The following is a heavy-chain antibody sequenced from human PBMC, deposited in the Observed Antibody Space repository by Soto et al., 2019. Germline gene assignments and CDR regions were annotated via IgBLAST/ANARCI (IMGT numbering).Heavy chain of an antibody. J-gene: IGHJ6*02. D-gene: IGHD3-22*01. CDR1: GGTFSIYA. Sequence: QVQLVQSGAEVKKPGSSVNVSCKASGGTFSIYAISWVRQAPGQGLEWMGGIIPIFAIINSEQKFQGRLTITADKSTSTAYMELSSLRSQDTAVYYCARGAVVSPDHSIEALYYYGMDVWGQGTTVAVS. V-gene: IGHV1-69*17. CDR2: IIPIFAII. CDR3: ARGAVVSPDHSIEALYYYGMDV.